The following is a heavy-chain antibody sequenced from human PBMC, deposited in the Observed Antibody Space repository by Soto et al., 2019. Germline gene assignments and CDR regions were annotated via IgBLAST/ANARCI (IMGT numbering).Heavy chain of an antibody. V-gene: IGHV3-7*01. CDR2: IKEDGSEK. Sequence: PGGSLRLSCAVSGFTFNRHWMSWVRQTPGKGLEWVASIKEDGSEKSYVDSVKGRFTISRDNAKNSLFLQMNSLRVEDTAVYYCARDLAVAGIFDYWGQGTLVTVSS. CDR1: GFTFNRHW. J-gene: IGHJ4*02. D-gene: IGHD6-19*01. CDR3: ARDLAVAGIFDY.